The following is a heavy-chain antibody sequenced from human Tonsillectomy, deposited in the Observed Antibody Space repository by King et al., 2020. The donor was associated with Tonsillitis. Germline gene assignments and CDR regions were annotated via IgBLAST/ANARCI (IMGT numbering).Heavy chain of an antibody. D-gene: IGHD3-22*01. Sequence: VQLQESGPGLVKPSGTLSLTCAVSGGPISSSNWWSWVRQPPGKGLEWIGEIYHSGSTNYKSSLRSRVTISVDKSKNQFSLKLSSVTAADTAVYYCARDHYYDSSGLGYWGQGTLVTVSS. V-gene: IGHV4-4*02. CDR3: ARDHYYDSSGLGY. CDR1: GGPISSSNW. J-gene: IGHJ4*02. CDR2: IYHSGST.